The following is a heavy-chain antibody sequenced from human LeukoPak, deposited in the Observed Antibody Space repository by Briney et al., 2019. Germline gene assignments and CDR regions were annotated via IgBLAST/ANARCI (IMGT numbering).Heavy chain of an antibody. CDR3: ARVSYYDSSGYYSGWNYFDY. J-gene: IGHJ4*02. D-gene: IGHD3-22*01. CDR1: GGSISSDSHY. CDR2: VYYSGGT. Sequence: PSETLSLTCTVSGGSISSDSHYWSWIRQSPGKGLEWIGYVYYSGGTNYNPSLKSRVTISVDTSKSQFSLKLSSVTAADTAVYYCARVSYYDSSGYYSGWNYFDYWGQGTLVTVSS. V-gene: IGHV4-61*01.